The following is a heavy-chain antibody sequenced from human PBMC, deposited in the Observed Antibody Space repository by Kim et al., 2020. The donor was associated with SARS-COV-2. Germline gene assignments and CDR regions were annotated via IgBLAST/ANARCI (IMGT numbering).Heavy chain of an antibody. J-gene: IGHJ3*02. V-gene: IGHV4-59*13. CDR2: IYYSGST. D-gene: IGHD3-16*01. Sequence: SETLSLTCTVSGGSISSYYWSWIRQPPGKGLEWIGYIYYSGSTNYNPSLKSRVTISVDTSKNQFSLKLSSVTAADTAVYYCARVPPRRFGAFDIWGQGTMVTVSS. CDR1: GGSISSYY. CDR3: ARVPPRRFGAFDI.